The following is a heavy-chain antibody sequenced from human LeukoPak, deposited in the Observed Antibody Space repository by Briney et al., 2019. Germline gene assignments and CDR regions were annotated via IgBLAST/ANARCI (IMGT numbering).Heavy chain of an antibody. J-gene: IGHJ6*02. CDR2: ISAYNGNT. CDR3: ARDGWRAVAGTYYYYGMDV. V-gene: IGHV1-18*01. D-gene: IGHD6-19*01. CDR1: GYTFTSYG. Sequence: ASVTVSCKASGYTFTSYGISWVRQAPGQGLEWMGWISAYNGNTNYAQKLQGRVTMTTDTSTSTAYMELRSLRSDDTAVYYCARDGWRAVAGTYYYYGMDVWGQGTTVTVSS.